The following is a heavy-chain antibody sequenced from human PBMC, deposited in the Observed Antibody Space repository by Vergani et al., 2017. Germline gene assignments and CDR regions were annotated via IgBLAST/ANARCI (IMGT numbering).Heavy chain of an antibody. V-gene: IGHV1-69*18. CDR1: GDTFSSYA. CDR3: ARERRDLAAVGSNYYYYYGMDV. Sequence: QVQLVQSGAEVKKPGSSVKVSCKASGDTFSSYAISWVRQAPGQGLEWMGRIIPIFGTANYVQKFQGRVTITADESTSTAYMERSSLRSEDTAVYYCARERRDLAAVGSNYYYYYGMDVWGQGTTVTVSS. D-gene: IGHD6-13*01. J-gene: IGHJ6*02. CDR2: IIPIFGTA.